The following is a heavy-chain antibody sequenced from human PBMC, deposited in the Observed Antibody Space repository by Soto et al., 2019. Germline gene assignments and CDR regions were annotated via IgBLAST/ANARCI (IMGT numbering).Heavy chain of an antibody. Sequence: AAVKVSCEASGYTFTRYYMHWGRQAPGQGLELMGIINPSGDSTTYAQKFQGRVSMTRDSSTTTVYMELSSLKYEDTAVYFCARDAWAPDYGR. J-gene: IGHJ4*01. V-gene: IGHV1-46*01. CDR3: ARDAWAPDY. CDR2: INPSGDST. CDR1: GYTFTRYY. D-gene: IGHD7-27*01.